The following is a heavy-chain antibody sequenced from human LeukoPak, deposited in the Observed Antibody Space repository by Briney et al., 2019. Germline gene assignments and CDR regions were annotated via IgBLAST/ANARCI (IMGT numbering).Heavy chain of an antibody. CDR3: ARVSYDSSGYYFDY. D-gene: IGHD3-22*01. Sequence: PGGSLRLFCAASGFTVSSNYMSWVRPPPGKGLEWVSVIYCGGSTYYADSVKGRFTISRDNSKNTLYLQMNSLRAEDTAVYYCARVSYDSSGYYFDYWGQGTLVTVSS. CDR1: GFTVSSNY. V-gene: IGHV3-53*01. CDR2: IYCGGST. J-gene: IGHJ4*02.